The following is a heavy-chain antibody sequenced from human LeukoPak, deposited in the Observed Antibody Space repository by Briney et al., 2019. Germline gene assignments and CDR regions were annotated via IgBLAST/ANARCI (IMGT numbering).Heavy chain of an antibody. CDR3: ARQSGGTYQDFDY. CDR1: GGSISTSAYY. Sequence: SETLSLTCTVSGGSISTSAYYWGWIRQPPGEGLEWIGSFYSSGTTYYNPALKSRLTISVDTAKNQFSLNPSSVIAAATAVYYCARQSGGTYQDFDYWGRGILVTVSS. J-gene: IGHJ4*02. D-gene: IGHD1-26*01. V-gene: IGHV4-39*01. CDR2: FYSSGTT.